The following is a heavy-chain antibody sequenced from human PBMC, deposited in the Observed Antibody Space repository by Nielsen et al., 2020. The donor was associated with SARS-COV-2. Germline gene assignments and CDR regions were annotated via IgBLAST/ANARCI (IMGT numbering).Heavy chain of an antibody. V-gene: IGHV3-30*04. CDR3: ARENYGIPDY. CDR1: GFTFSSYA. Sequence: GESLKISCAASGFTFSSYAMHWVRQAPGKGLEWVAVISYDGSNKYYADSVKGRFTISRDNSKNTLHLQMNSLRAEDTAVYYCARENYGIPDYWGQGTLVTVSS. J-gene: IGHJ4*02. CDR2: ISYDGSNK. D-gene: IGHD3-10*01.